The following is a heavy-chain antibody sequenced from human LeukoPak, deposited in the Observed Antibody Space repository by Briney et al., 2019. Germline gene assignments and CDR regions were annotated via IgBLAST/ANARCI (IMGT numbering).Heavy chain of an antibody. CDR3: ARDRALSVVPAAMADY. D-gene: IGHD2-2*01. V-gene: IGHV4-59*12. CDR1: GGSISSYY. CDR2: IYYSGST. J-gene: IGHJ4*02. Sequence: SETLSLTCTVSGGSISSYYWSWIRQPPGKGLEWIGYIYYSGSTIYNPSLKSRVTISVDTSKNQFSLKLSSVTAADTAVYYCARDRALSVVPAAMADYWGQGTLVTVSS.